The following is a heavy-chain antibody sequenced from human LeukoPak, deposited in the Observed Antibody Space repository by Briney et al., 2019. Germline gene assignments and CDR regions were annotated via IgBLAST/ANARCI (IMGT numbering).Heavy chain of an antibody. D-gene: IGHD5-18*01. CDR1: GDSISSYY. Sequence: SETLSLTCTVSGDSISSYYWSWIRQPPGKGLEWIGYIYYSGSTNYNPSLKSRVTISVDTSKNQFSLKLSSVTAADTAVYYCARSFGYSYGQYYFDYWGQGTLVTVSS. CDR2: IYYSGST. V-gene: IGHV4-59*01. J-gene: IGHJ4*02. CDR3: ARSFGYSYGQYYFDY.